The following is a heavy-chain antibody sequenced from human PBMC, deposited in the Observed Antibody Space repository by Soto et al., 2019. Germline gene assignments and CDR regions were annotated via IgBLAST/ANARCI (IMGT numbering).Heavy chain of an antibody. CDR2: ISSSSSYI. V-gene: IGHV3-21*01. CDR3: ARDRITMVRGVMIGWFDP. Sequence: GGSLRLSCAASGFTFSSYSMNWVRQAPGKGLEWVSSISSSSSYIYYADSVKGRFTISRDNAKNSLYLQMNSLRAEDTAVYYCARDRITMVRGVMIGWFDPWGQGTLVTVSS. D-gene: IGHD3-10*01. CDR1: GFTFSSYS. J-gene: IGHJ5*02.